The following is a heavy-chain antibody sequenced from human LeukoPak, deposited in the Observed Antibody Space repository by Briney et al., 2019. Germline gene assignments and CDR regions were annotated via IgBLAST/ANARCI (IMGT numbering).Heavy chain of an antibody. Sequence: PSETLSLTCTVSGGSIGSSTYYWGWIRQPPGKGLEWIGSIYYSGTTYYNPSLKSRVTISVDRSKNQFSLKLSSVTAADTAVYYCARRTRFWEQQLGLFDYWGQGTLVTVSS. CDR2: IYYSGTT. V-gene: IGHV4-39*07. D-gene: IGHD6-13*01. CDR3: ARRTRFWEQQLGLFDY. CDR1: GGSIGSSTYY. J-gene: IGHJ4*02.